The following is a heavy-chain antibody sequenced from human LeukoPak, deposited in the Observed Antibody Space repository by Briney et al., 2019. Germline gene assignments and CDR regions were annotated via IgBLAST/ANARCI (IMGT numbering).Heavy chain of an antibody. CDR1: GGSFSGYY. CDR2: INHSGST. J-gene: IGHJ4*02. V-gene: IGHV4-34*01. D-gene: IGHD5-12*01. CDR3: ARGEWLRSSPWDY. Sequence: PSETLSLTCAVYGGSFSGYYWSRIPQPPGKGLEWIGEINHSGSTNYNPSLKSRVAISVDTSKNQFSLKLSSVTAADTAVYYCARGEWLRSSPWDYWGQGTLVTVSS.